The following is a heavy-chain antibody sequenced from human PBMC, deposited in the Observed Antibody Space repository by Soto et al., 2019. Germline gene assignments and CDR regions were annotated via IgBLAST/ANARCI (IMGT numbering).Heavy chain of an antibody. CDR1: GFTFSSYG. D-gene: IGHD6-13*01. V-gene: IGHV3-30*18. CDR2: ISYDGSNK. J-gene: IGHJ4*02. Sequence: PGGSLRLSCAASGFTFSSYGMHWVRQAPGKGLEWVAVISYDGSNKYYADSVKGRFTISRDNSKNTLYLQMNSLRAEDTAVYYCAKDQGGAAAAKWGQGTLVTVSS. CDR3: AKDQGGAAAAK.